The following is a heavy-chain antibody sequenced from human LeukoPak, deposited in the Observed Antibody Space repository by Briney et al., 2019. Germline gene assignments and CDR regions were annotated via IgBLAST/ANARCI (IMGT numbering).Heavy chain of an antibody. CDR3: ARGEMVRGVIWESPYYYCYYMDV. CDR1: LGTFSSYA. Sequence: ASVTVSCKASLGTFSSYAISWVRQPPGQEREWMGGSITIFGTANYAKKFQGSVTITADESTSTAYMELSSLRSEDTAVYYCARGEMVRGVIWESPYYYCYYMDVWGKGTTVTISS. J-gene: IGHJ6*03. V-gene: IGHV1-69*13. D-gene: IGHD3-10*01. CDR2: SITIFGTA.